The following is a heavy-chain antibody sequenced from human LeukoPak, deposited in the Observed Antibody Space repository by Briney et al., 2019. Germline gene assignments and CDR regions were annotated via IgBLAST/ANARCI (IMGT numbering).Heavy chain of an antibody. CDR2: MNPVSGNT. Sequence: EASVEVSCKASGYTFTSDVNWVRQARGHGLESMGWMNPVSGNTGYAPKFQGRVTMTRDTSISTAYMELRSLRSEDTAVYYCARARVDESCSGGSCYPDDLWGQGTLVTVSS. CDR1: GYTFTSDV. V-gene: IGHV1-8*01. D-gene: IGHD2-15*01. CDR3: ARARVDESCSGGSCYPDDL. J-gene: IGHJ5*02.